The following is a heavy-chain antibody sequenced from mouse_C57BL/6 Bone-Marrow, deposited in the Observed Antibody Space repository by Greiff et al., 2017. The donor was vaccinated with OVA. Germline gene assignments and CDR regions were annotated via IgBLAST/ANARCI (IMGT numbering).Heavy chain of an antibody. D-gene: IGHD1-1*01. J-gene: IGHJ1*03. CDR2: IDPEDGET. V-gene: IGHV14-2*01. Sequence: EVQLQQSGAELVKPGASVKLSCTASGFNIKDYYMHWVKQRTEQGLEWIGRIDPEDGETKYAPNFQGKATITADTSSNTAYLQLSSLTSEDTAVYYCARCPFITTDWYFDVWGTGTTVTVSS. CDR1: GFNIKDYY. CDR3: ARCPFITTDWYFDV.